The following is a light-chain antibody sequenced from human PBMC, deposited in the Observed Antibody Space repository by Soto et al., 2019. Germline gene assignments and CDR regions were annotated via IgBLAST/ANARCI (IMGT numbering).Light chain of an antibody. Sequence: EIVLTQSPATLSVSPGERATLSCRASQILSSNLAWYQQKPGQAPRLLIYGASTRATGIPARFSGSGSGTEFTLTISSLQPEDFATYYCLQYNSYPFTVGQGTRLEI. CDR3: LQYNSYPFT. CDR1: QILSSN. J-gene: IGKJ5*01. CDR2: GAS. V-gene: IGKV3-15*01.